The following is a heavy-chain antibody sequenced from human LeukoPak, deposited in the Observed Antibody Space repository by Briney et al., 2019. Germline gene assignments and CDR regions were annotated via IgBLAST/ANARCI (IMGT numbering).Heavy chain of an antibody. D-gene: IGHD3-10*01. CDR3: ARIDGSGRRDAFDI. V-gene: IGHV2-70*11. J-gene: IGHJ3*02. CDR2: IDWDDDK. CDR1: GFLLSTSGMC. Sequence: SGLTLVNPTQTLTLTCTFSGFLLSTSGMCVSWIRQPPGKALEWLARIDWDDDKYYSTSLKTRLTISKDTSKNQVVLTMTNMDPVDTATYYCARIDGSGRRDAFDIWGQGTMVTVSS.